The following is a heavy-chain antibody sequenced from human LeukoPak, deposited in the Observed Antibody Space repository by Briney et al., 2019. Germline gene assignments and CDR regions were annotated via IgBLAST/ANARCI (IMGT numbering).Heavy chain of an antibody. D-gene: IGHD2-21*02. V-gene: IGHV4-34*01. CDR3: ARVLAYCGGDCYSVDY. J-gene: IGHJ4*02. Sequence: SATLSLTCAVYGGSFSGYYWSWIRQPPGKGLEWIGEINHSGSTNYNPSLKSRVTISVDTSKNQFSLKLSSVTAADTAVYYCARVLAYCGGDCYSVDYWGQGTLVTVSS. CDR2: INHSGST. CDR1: GGSFSGYY.